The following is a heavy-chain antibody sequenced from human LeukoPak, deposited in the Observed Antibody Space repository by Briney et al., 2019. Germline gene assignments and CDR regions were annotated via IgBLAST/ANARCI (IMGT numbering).Heavy chain of an antibody. D-gene: IGHD2-2*01. J-gene: IGHJ3*02. CDR2: IYPGDPDT. CDR1: GYSFTSYW. V-gene: IGHV5-51*01. Sequence: GESLKISCKGSGYSFTSYWIGWVRQMPGKGLEWMGIIYPGDPDTRYSPSFQGQVTISADKSISTAYLQWSSLKASDTAMYYCARGYCSSTSCYGAFDIWGQGTMVTVSS. CDR3: ARGYCSSTSCYGAFDI.